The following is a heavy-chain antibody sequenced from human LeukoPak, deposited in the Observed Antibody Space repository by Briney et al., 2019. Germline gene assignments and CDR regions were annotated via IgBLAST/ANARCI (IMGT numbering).Heavy chain of an antibody. CDR2: MFASGST. D-gene: IGHD6-13*01. Sequence: GGSLRLSCTASGFSVSSNYMSWVRQAPGKGLEWVSVMFASGSTYYADSVKGRFTISRDSSKNTLYLQMRAEDTAVYYCAREPNPFAIAAAGTGGYWGQGTLVTVSS. J-gene: IGHJ4*02. CDR3: AREPNPFAIAAAGTGGY. V-gene: IGHV3-66*01. CDR1: GFSVSSNY.